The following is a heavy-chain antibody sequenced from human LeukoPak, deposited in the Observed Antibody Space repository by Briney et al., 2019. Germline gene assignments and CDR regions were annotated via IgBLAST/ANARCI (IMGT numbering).Heavy chain of an antibody. Sequence: PSETLSLTCTVSGGSISSYYWSWIRQPPGKGLEWIGYVYNSGSSNYNPSLKSRVTISVDTSKNQFSLKLSSVTAADTAVYYCARNRWFDPWGQGTLVTVSS. CDR1: GGSISSYY. V-gene: IGHV4-59*01. D-gene: IGHD2/OR15-2a*01. CDR3: ARNRWFDP. J-gene: IGHJ5*02. CDR2: VYNSGSS.